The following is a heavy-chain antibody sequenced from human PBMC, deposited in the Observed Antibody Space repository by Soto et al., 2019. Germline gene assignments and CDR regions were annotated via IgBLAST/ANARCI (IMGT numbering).Heavy chain of an antibody. Sequence: APVKVSCKASGYTFTSYAMHWVRQAPGQRLEWMGWINAGNGNTKYSQKFQGRVTITRDTSASTAYMELSSLRSEDTAVYYCARYSSRAGMDVWGQGTTVTVSS. V-gene: IGHV1-3*01. CDR2: INAGNGNT. CDR1: GYTFTSYA. CDR3: ARYSSRAGMDV. D-gene: IGHD6-13*01. J-gene: IGHJ6*02.